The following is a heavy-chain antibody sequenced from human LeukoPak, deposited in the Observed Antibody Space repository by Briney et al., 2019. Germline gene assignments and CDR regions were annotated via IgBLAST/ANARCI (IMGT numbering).Heavy chain of an antibody. J-gene: IGHJ5*02. CDR2: INPDSGDA. D-gene: IGHD3-16*01. CDR3: AKDHGFIGSNGFDP. V-gene: IGHV1-2*06. Sequence: ASVKLSCKASGYTFTDYYIHWVRQAPGQGLEWMGRINPDSGDANSAQKFQGRVIMTRDTSIRTAYMELRRLRSDDTATYYCAKDHGFIGSNGFDPWGQGTLVTVSS. CDR1: GYTFTDYY.